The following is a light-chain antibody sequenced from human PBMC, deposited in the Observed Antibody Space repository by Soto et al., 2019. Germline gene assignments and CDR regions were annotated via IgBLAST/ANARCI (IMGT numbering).Light chain of an antibody. J-gene: IGKJ1*01. CDR1: QSVSYY. CDR3: QQNKDWPGT. V-gene: IGKV3-15*01. CDR2: DAS. Sequence: EILMTQSPATLSVSPGESGTFXCRASQSVSYYLAWYQQKPGQAPRLLIYDASTRATGIPVRFSGSGSGTEFTLTISSLQSEDFGVYYCQQNKDWPGTFGQGTKVDI.